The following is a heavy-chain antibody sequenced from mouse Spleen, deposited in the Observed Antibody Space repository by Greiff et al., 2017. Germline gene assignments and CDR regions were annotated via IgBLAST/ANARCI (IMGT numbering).Heavy chain of an antibody. J-gene: IGHJ3*01. CDR2: ISNGGGST. Sequence: EVKLVESGGGLVQPGGSLKLSCATSGFPFSDYYMYWVRQTPEKRLEWVAYISNGGGSTYYPDTVKGRFTISRDNAKNTLYLQMSRLKSEDTAMYYCARHYYGSFAYWGQGTLVTVSA. D-gene: IGHD1-2*01. CDR1: GFPFSDYY. V-gene: IGHV5-12*02. CDR3: ARHYYGSFAY.